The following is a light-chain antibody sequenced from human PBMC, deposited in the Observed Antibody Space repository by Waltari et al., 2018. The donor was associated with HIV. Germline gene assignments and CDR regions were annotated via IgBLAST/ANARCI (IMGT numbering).Light chain of an antibody. J-gene: IGKJ4*01. Sequence: DVQMTQSPSSLSASVGDRVTITCRTSVFVNLYLNWYQQRPGEAPKLLIYGSSILQSGVPSRFSGSGSGTNFVLTISGLRPEDSATDYCQQTFAVPLSFGAGTKVEI. CDR1: VFVNLY. V-gene: IGKV1-39*01. CDR2: GSS. CDR3: QQTFAVPLS.